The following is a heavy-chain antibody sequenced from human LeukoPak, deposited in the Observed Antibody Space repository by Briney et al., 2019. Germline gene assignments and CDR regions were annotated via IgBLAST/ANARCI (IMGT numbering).Heavy chain of an antibody. Sequence: PGGSLRLSCEASGFTFNTYAIYWVRQAPGKGLEWVSGICGSGGCTYYADSVKGRFTISRDNSKNTVYLQMNSLTADDTAVYYCAKTTVGYSSGRYPRWPAEFWGQGTLVTVSS. CDR3: AKTTVGYSSGRYPRWPAEF. J-gene: IGHJ4*02. V-gene: IGHV3-23*01. D-gene: IGHD6-19*01. CDR1: GFTFNTYA. CDR2: ICGSGGCT.